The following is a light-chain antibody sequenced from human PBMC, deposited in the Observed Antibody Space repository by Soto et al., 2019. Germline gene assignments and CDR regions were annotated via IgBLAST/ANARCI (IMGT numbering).Light chain of an antibody. V-gene: IGLV7-46*01. CDR2: DTV. Sequence: AVVTQVPSLTVSPGGTGTLTCGSSTGTVTSGHYPYWFQQKPGQAPRTLIYDTVKKHSWTPARFSGSLLGGKAALTLSGAQPEDEADYYCLLSYNGSYDFGPGTKATVL. CDR3: LLSYNGSYD. CDR1: TGTVTSGHY. J-gene: IGLJ1*01.